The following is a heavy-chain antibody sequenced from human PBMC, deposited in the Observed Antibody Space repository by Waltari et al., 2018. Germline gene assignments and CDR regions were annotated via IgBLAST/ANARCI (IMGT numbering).Heavy chain of an antibody. J-gene: IGHJ6*03. Sequence: EVQLVESGGGLVQPGGSLRLSCAASGFTFSSYWMHWVRQAPGKGLVWVSRINSDGSSTSYADSVKGRFTIPRDNAKNTLYLQMNSLRAEDTAVYYCARVSRYDFWSGYYMDVWGKGTTVTISS. D-gene: IGHD3-3*01. CDR3: ARVSRYDFWSGYYMDV. V-gene: IGHV3-74*01. CDR2: INSDGSST. CDR1: GFTFSSYW.